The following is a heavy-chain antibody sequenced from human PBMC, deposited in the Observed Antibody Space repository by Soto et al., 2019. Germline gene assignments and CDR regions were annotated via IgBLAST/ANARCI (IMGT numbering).Heavy chain of an antibody. Sequence: PGGSLRLSCAASGFTFSSYGMHWVRQAPGKGLEWVAVISYDGSNKYYADSVKGRFTISRDNSKNTLYLQMNSLRAEDTAVYYCAKDQALEFPGDMSKNFDYWGQGTLVTVSS. V-gene: IGHV3-30*18. CDR2: ISYDGSNK. D-gene: IGHD2-15*01. J-gene: IGHJ4*02. CDR3: AKDQALEFPGDMSKNFDY. CDR1: GFTFSSYG.